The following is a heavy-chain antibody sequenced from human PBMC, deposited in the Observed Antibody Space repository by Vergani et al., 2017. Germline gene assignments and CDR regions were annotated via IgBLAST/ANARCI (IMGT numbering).Heavy chain of an antibody. D-gene: IGHD2-21*02. V-gene: IGHV3-30*07. CDR2: IWYDGSNK. J-gene: IGHJ4*02. CDR1: GFTFSSYA. Sequence: QVQLVESGGGVVQPGRSLRLSCAASGFTFSSYAMHWVRQAPGKGLEWVAVIWYDGSNKYYADSVKGRFTISRDNSKNTLYLQMNSLRAEDTAVYYCAKEQDCGGDCYPDYWGQGTLVTVSS. CDR3: AKEQDCGGDCYPDY.